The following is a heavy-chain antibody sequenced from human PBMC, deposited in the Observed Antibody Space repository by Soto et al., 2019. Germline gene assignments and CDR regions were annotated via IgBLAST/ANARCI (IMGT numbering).Heavy chain of an antibody. V-gene: IGHV3-30-3*01. D-gene: IGHD2-15*01. CDR1: GFTFSSYV. J-gene: IGHJ6*02. CDR3: ARAGCDGGSCYTLVGLRYGMDV. CDR2: IYYDGNNK. Sequence: QVQLVESGGGVVQPGRSLRLSCAASGFTFSSYVMYWVRQAPGKGLEWVAVIYYDGNNKYYADSVKGRFTISRDNSKNTLYLQMNSLRAEDTAVYYCARAGCDGGSCYTLVGLRYGMDVWGQGTTVTVSS.